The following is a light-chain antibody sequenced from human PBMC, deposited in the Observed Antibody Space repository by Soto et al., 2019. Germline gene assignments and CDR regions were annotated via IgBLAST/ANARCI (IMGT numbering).Light chain of an antibody. CDR2: DVS. J-gene: IGLJ1*01. Sequence: QSALTQPASVSGSPGQSITISCTGTRSDVGASPYVSWYQQYPGKAPRLMIFDVSSRPLGVSKRFSGSKSGNTASLTISGLQAEDEADYYCSSYTTRSTLVFGPGTKVTVL. V-gene: IGLV2-14*03. CDR1: RSDVGASPY. CDR3: SSYTTRSTLV.